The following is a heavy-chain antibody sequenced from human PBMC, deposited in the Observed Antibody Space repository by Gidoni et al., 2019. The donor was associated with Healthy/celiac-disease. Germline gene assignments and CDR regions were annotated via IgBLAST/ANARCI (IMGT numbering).Heavy chain of an antibody. CDR1: GGSFSGYY. D-gene: IGHD3-9*01. J-gene: IGHJ4*02. V-gene: IGHV4-34*01. Sequence: QVQLQQWGAGLLQPSETLSLTCPVYGGSFSGYYWSWIRQPPGKGLEWIAEINHSGSTNYNPSLKSRVTISVDTSKNQFSLKLSSVTAADTAVYYCARGLGGYFDWSPIGYWGQGTLVTVSS. CDR2: INHSGST. CDR3: ARGLGGYFDWSPIGY.